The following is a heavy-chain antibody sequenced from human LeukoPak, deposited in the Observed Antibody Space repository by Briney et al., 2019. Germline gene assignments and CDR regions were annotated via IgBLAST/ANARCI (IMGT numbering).Heavy chain of an antibody. CDR2: INPNSGAT. V-gene: IGHV1-2*02. J-gene: IGHJ6*02. CDR3: SRDGEYKSGWYGSLYYFYGMDV. Sequence: ASVKVSCKASGYSFTGYYIHWVRQAPGQGLEWMGWINPNSGATNYAQKFQGRVTMTRDTSITTAYMELSRLTSDDTAVCYCSRDGEYKSGWYGSLYYFYGMDVWGQGTTVTVSS. CDR1: GYSFTGYY. D-gene: IGHD6-19*01.